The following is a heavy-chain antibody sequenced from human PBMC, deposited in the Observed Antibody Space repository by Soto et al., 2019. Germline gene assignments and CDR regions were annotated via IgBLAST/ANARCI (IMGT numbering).Heavy chain of an antibody. J-gene: IGHJ2*01. V-gene: IGHV3-21*01. CDR1: GFTFSVYS. CDR2: ISSTSSYI. Sequence: GGSLRLSCAASGFTFSVYSIAWVRQAPGKGLEWVSSISSTSSYIYYADSMKGRFTVSRDNAGSSLYLQMNSLRAEDTAVYYCERVFLTMVRGVPANYWYFDLLGLGTLVTVSS. CDR3: ERVFLTMVRGVPANYWYFDL. D-gene: IGHD3-10*01.